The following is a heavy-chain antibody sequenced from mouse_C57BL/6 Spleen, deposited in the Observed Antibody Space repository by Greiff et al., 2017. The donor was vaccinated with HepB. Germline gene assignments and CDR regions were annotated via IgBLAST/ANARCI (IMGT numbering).Heavy chain of an antibody. CDR3: ARGPWGAMDY. CDR1: GYAFSSSW. J-gene: IGHJ4*01. CDR2: IYPGDGDT. Sequence: VQLQQSGPELVKPGASVKISCKASGYAFSSSWMNWVKQRPGKGLEWIGRIYPGDGDTNYNGKFKGKATLTADKSSSTAYMQLSSLTSEDSAVYVCARGPWGAMDYWGQGTSVTVSS. V-gene: IGHV1-82*01.